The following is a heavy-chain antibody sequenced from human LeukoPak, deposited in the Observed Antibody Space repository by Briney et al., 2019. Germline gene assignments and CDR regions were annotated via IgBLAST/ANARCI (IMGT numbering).Heavy chain of an antibody. CDR1: GGSISSGGYY. J-gene: IGHJ6*02. Sequence: SQTLSLTCTVSGGSISSGGYYWSWIRQHPGKGLEWIGYICYSGSTYYNPSLKSRVTISVDTSKNQFSLKLSSVTAADTAVYYSARVVGGSYSMDVWGQGTTVTVSS. CDR3: ARVVGGSYSMDV. D-gene: IGHD1-26*01. CDR2: ICYSGST. V-gene: IGHV4-31*03.